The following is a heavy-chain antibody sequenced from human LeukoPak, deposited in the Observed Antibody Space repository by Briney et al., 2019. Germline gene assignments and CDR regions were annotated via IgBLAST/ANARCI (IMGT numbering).Heavy chain of an antibody. CDR1: GGTFSSYA. J-gene: IGHJ5*02. CDR3: ARLLWFGELLPA. V-gene: IGHV1-69*13. Sequence: GASVKVSCKASGGTFSSYAISWVRQAPGQGLEWMGGIIPIFGTANYAQKFQGRVTITADESTSTAYMELSSLRSEDTAVYYCARLLWFGELLPAWGQGTLVTVSS. CDR2: IIPIFGTA. D-gene: IGHD3-10*01.